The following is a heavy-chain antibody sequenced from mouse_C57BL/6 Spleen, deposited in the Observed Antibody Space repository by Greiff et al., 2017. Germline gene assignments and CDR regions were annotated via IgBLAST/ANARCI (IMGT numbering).Heavy chain of an antibody. Sequence: EVQVVESGEGLVKPGGSLKLSCAASGFTFSSYAMSWVRQTPEKRLEWVAYISSGGDYIYYADTVKGRFTISRDNARNTLYLQMSSLKSEDTAMYYCTRAYGSSSRTLFDYWGQGTTLTVSS. J-gene: IGHJ2*01. CDR3: TRAYGSSSRTLFDY. CDR2: ISSGGDYI. CDR1: GFTFSSYA. D-gene: IGHD1-1*01. V-gene: IGHV5-9-1*02.